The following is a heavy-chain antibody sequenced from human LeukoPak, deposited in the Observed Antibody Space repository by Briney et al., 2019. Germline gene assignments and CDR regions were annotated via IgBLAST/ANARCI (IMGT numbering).Heavy chain of an antibody. D-gene: IGHD3-10*01. Sequence: PSETLSLTCAVYGGSFSGYYWSWIRQPPGKGLEWIGEINHSGSTNYNPFLKSRVTISVDTSKNQFSLKLSSVTAADTAVYYCARGPLAYYYGSGSYYRSYGMDVWGQGTTVTVSS. J-gene: IGHJ6*02. CDR2: INHSGST. CDR1: GGSFSGYY. V-gene: IGHV4-34*01. CDR3: ARGPLAYYYGSGSYYRSYGMDV.